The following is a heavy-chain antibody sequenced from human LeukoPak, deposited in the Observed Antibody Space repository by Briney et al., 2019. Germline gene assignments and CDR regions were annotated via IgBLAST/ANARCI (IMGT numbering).Heavy chain of an antibody. CDR3: ARQTGSGLFILP. Sequence: PSETLSLTCTVSGVSISSSNSYWGWIRQPPGKGLEWIGSIYYSGNTYYNASLKSQVSRSIDTSKNQFSLRLTSVTAADTAAYYCARQTGSGLFILPGGQGTLVTVSS. V-gene: IGHV4-39*01. CDR1: GVSISSSNSY. D-gene: IGHD3/OR15-3a*01. CDR2: IYYSGNT. J-gene: IGHJ4*02.